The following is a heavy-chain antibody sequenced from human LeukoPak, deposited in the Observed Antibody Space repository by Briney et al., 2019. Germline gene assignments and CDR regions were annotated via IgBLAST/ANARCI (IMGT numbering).Heavy chain of an antibody. CDR2: INHSGST. CDR3: AGRRIRGWLLYSHSEGMDV. J-gene: IGHJ6*02. CDR1: GGSFSGYY. Sequence: PSETLSLTCAVYGGSFSGYYWSWIRQPPGKGLEWIGEINHSGSTNYNPSLKSRVTISVDTSKNQFSLKLSSVTAADTAVYYCAGRRIRGWLLYSHSEGMDVWGQGTTVTASS. D-gene: IGHD3-3*01. V-gene: IGHV4-34*01.